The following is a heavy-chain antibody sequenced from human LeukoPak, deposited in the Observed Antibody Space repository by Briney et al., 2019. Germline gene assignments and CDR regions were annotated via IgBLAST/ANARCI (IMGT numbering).Heavy chain of an antibody. Sequence: PGGSLRLSCAASGFTFSTYSTNWVRLAPGRGLEWVSYISTSSSTIYYADSVKGRFTISRNNAKNSLYLQMNSLRDEDTAVYYCARGYCSGYSCPRHHFDYWGQGTLVTVSS. V-gene: IGHV3-48*02. CDR1: GFTFSTYS. CDR3: ARGYCSGYSCPRHHFDY. CDR2: ISTSSSTI. D-gene: IGHD2-2*01. J-gene: IGHJ4*02.